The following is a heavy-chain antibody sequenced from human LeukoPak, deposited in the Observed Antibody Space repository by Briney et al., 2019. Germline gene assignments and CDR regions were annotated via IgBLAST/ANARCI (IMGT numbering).Heavy chain of an antibody. CDR3: SGGYSYGTYNWFDP. V-gene: IGHV3-21*01. Sequence: GGSLRLSCAASGFTFSSYSMSWVRQAPGKGLEWVSSISSSSSYIYYADSVKGRFTISRDNAKNSLYLQMNSLRAEDTAVYYCSGGYSYGTYNWFDPWGQGTLVTVSS. J-gene: IGHJ5*02. CDR2: ISSSSSYI. CDR1: GFTFSSYS. D-gene: IGHD5-18*01.